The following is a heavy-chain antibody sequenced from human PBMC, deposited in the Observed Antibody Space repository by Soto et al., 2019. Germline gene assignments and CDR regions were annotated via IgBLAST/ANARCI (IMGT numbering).Heavy chain of an antibody. Sequence: SETLSLTCTVSGGSISSTSYYWVWIRQPPGKGLEWIGSFYYSGSTYYNPSLKSRVTISVDTSENQFSLKLSSVTAADTAVYYCARQVVDVTRAGSGSFDYCCQTTLLSVFS. CDR1: GGSISSTSYY. CDR2: FYYSGST. V-gene: IGHV4-39*01. D-gene: IGHD3-10*01. CDR3: ARQVVDVTRAGSGSFDY. J-gene: IGHJ4*02.